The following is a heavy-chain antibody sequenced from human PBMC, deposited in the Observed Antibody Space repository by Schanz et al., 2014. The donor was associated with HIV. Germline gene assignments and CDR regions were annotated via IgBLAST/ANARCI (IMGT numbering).Heavy chain of an antibody. J-gene: IGHJ6*02. V-gene: IGHV3-30*18. D-gene: IGHD3-22*01. CDR1: GFTFDSYG. Sequence: QVRLVESGGGVVRPGRSLRLSCAASGFTFDSYGMHWVRQAPGKGLEWVAVISYDGRNKYYADSEKGRFTISRDKSKNTLYLQVKSLRAEDTAVYYCAKDRNYYDSRFLGKGNYYYYYGMDVWGQGTTVTVSS. CDR2: ISYDGRNK. CDR3: AKDRNYYDSRFLGKGNYYYYYGMDV.